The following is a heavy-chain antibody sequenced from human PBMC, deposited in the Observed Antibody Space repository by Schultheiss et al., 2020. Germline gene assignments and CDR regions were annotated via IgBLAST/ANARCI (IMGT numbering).Heavy chain of an antibody. J-gene: IGHJ4*02. D-gene: IGHD6-13*01. Sequence: GESLKISCAASGLTFSSYAMHWVRQAPGKGLEWVAVISYDGSNKYYADSVKGRFTISRDNSKNTLYLQMNSLRAEDTAVYYCAKDWEQQLVQYYFDYWGQGTLVTVSS. CDR2: ISYDGSNK. CDR1: GLTFSSYA. CDR3: AKDWEQQLVQYYFDY. V-gene: IGHV3-30-3*01.